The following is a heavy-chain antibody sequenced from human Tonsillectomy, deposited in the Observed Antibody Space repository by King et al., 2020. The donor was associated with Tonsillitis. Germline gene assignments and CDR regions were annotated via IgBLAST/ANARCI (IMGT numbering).Heavy chain of an antibody. CDR2: ISYDGSNK. D-gene: IGHD2-2*01. V-gene: IGHV3-30*03. CDR1: GFTFSNYG. CDR3: AREGDVRYCSSTSCLDDY. J-gene: IGHJ4*02. Sequence: VQLVESGGGVVQPGRSLRLACAASGFTFSNYGMHWVRQAPGKGLEWVAVISYDGSNKYYADSVRGRFTISRDNPKNTLFLQMNSLRAEDTAVYYCAREGDVRYCSSTSCLDDYWGLGTLVTVSS.